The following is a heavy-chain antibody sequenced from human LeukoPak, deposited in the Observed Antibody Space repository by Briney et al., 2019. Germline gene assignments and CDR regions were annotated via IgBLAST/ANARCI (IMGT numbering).Heavy chain of an antibody. CDR2: ISGSGGST. CDR1: GFTISSYA. CDR3: AKGGSGWYPPYYFDY. V-gene: IGHV3-23*01. D-gene: IGHD6-19*01. Sequence: GGSLRLSCAASGFTISSYAMSWVRQAPGKGLEWVSAISGSGGSTYYADSVKGRFTISRDNSKNTLYLQMNSLRAEDTAVYYCAKGGSGWYPPYYFDYWGQGTLVTVSS. J-gene: IGHJ4*02.